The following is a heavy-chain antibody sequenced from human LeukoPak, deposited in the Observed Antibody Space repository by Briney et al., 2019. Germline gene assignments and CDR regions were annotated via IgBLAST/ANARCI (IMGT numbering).Heavy chain of an antibody. CDR2: INPNSGGT. CDR1: GYTFTGYY. CDR3: ARDPGRRYGSGSFLSLDY. J-gene: IGHJ4*02. D-gene: IGHD3-10*01. V-gene: IGHV1-2*02. Sequence: ASVKVSCKASGYTFTGYYMHWVRQAPGQGLEWMGWINPNSGGTNYAQKFQGRVTMTRDTSISTAYMELSRLRSDDTAVYYCARDPGRRYGSGSFLSLDYWGQGTLVTVSS.